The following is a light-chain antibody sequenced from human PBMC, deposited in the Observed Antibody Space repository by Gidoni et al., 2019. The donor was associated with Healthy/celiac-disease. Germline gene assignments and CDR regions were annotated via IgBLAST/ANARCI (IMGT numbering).Light chain of an antibody. CDR3: QAYDSSLSGSDVV. Sequence: QSVLTQPPSVSGAPGQRVTISCTGSSSNIGAGYDVHWYPQLPGTAPKLLIYGNSNRHSGVPDRFSGSKSGTSASLAITGLQAEDEADYYCQAYDSSLSGSDVVFGGGTKLTVL. CDR1: SSNIGAGYD. J-gene: IGLJ2*01. V-gene: IGLV1-40*01. CDR2: GNS.